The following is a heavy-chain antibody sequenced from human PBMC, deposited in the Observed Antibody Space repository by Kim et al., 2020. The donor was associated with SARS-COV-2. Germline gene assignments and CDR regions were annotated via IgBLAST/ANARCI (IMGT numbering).Heavy chain of an antibody. CDR2: TYYRSKWYN. J-gene: IGHJ6*02. Sequence: SQTLSLTCAISGDSVSSNSAAWNWIRQSPSRGLEWLGRTYYRSKWYNDYAVSVKSRITINPDTSKNQLPLQLNSVTPEDTAVYYCARGRAVAGYYYFGMDVWGQRTTVTVSS. CDR1: GDSVSSNSAA. CDR3: ARGRAVAGYYYFGMDV. V-gene: IGHV6-1*01. D-gene: IGHD6-19*01.